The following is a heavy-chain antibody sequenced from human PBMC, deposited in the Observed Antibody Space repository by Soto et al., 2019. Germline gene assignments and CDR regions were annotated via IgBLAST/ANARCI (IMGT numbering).Heavy chain of an antibody. CDR2: ISSSSTYT. CDR3: AKGGVKKGGVDC. J-gene: IGHJ4*03. Sequence: EVQLVESGGGLVRPGGSLRLSCAASGFTFSGYSMNWVRQAPGKGLEWVSSISSSSTYTFYADSLKGRFTISRDNAKNSLLLKMNSLRVEETAFYYGAKGGVKKGGVDCWGQGTMVTVSS. V-gene: IGHV3-21*01. D-gene: IGHD2-8*01. CDR1: GFTFSGYS.